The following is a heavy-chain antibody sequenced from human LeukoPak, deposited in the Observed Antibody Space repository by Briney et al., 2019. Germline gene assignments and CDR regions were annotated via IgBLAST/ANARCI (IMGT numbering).Heavy chain of an antibody. CDR2: INDSGST. J-gene: IGHJ6*02. CDR1: GGSFSGYY. V-gene: IGHV4-34*01. D-gene: IGHD3-10*01. CDR3: ARGGSTMVRGVINDYYGMDV. Sequence: PSETLSLTCAVYGGSFSGYYWSWIRQPPGKGLEWIGEINDSGSTNYNPSLKSRVAISVDTSKNQFSLKLSSVTAADTAVYYCARGGSTMVRGVINDYYGMDVWGQGTTVTVSS.